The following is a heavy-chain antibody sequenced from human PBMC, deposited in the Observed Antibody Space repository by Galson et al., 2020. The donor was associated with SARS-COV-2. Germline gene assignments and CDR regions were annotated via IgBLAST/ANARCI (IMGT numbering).Heavy chain of an antibody. CDR3: ARRTTYDILTGYYVGLYQPIDY. Sequence: GESLKISCKGSGYSFTSYWIGWVRQMPGKGLEWMGIIYPGDSDTRYSPSFQGQVTISADKSISTAYLQWSSLKASDTAMYYCARRTTYDILTGYYVGLYQPIDYWGQGTLVTVSS. V-gene: IGHV5-51*01. CDR1: GYSFTSYW. J-gene: IGHJ4*02. CDR2: IYPGDSDT. D-gene: IGHD3-9*01.